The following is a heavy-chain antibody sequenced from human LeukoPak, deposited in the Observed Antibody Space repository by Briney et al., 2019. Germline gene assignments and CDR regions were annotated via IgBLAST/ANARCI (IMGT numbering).Heavy chain of an antibody. V-gene: IGHV3-7*01. Sequence: GGSLRLSCTVSGFTFSNYWMRWVRQAPGKGLEWVASIDKNGREKRYVDSVEGRFTISRDNAKNSVYLQMTSMGAEDTAVYYCATYTQNFGAPGTDYWGQGTLVTVSS. CDR1: GFTFSNYW. J-gene: IGHJ4*02. CDR2: IDKNGREK. CDR3: ATYTQNFGAPGTDY. D-gene: IGHD3-10*01.